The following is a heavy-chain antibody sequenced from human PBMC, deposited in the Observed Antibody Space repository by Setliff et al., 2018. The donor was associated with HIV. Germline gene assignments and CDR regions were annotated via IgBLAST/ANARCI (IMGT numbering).Heavy chain of an antibody. D-gene: IGHD2-21*02. CDR3: ASRGIVVVTMSMPDEFFVH. V-gene: IGHV4-39*01. J-gene: IGHJ1*01. CDR2: IYYSGTT. CDR1: GGAISSRSYY. Sequence: SETLSLTCTVSGGAISSRSYYWGWIRQPPAKGLEWIGSIYYSGTTYYNPSLRGRVTISVDRSRNQFSLTLNSVTAADTATYYCASRGIVVVTMSMPDEFFVHWGHGTLVTVSS.